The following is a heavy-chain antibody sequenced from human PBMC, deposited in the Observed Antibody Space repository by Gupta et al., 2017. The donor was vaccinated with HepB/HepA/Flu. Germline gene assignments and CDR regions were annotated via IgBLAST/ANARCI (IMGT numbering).Heavy chain of an antibody. CDR1: GFTFSNYA. Sequence: EVQLVESGGGLVQPGGSLRLSCAASGFTFSNYAMHWVRRAPGKGLESVSAISSNVERTAYADSVRGRFTISRYNSKNTLYLHMGSLRAEDMAVYYCARNVKTTVTSHSDYWGPGPLVIVXS. J-gene: IGHJ4*02. D-gene: IGHD4-17*01. CDR3: ARNVKTTVTSHSDY. V-gene: IGHV3-64*07. CDR2: ISSNVERT.